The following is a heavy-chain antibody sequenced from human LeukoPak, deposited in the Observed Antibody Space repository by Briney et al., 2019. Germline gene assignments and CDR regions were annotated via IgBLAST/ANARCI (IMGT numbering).Heavy chain of an antibody. CDR1: GGSFSGYY. J-gene: IGHJ4*02. Sequence: PSETLSLTCAVYGGSFSGYYWSWIRQPPGKGLEWIGEINHSGSTNYNPSLKSRVTISVDTSKNQFSLKLSSVTAADTAVYYCARKHYDFWSGYYFDYWGQGTLVPVSS. CDR3: ARKHYDFWSGYYFDY. CDR2: INHSGST. D-gene: IGHD3-3*01. V-gene: IGHV4-34*01.